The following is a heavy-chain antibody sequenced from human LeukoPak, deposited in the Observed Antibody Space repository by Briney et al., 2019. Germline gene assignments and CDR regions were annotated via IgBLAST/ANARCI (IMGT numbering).Heavy chain of an antibody. D-gene: IGHD3-22*01. CDR2: INHSGSN. CDR1: GGSFSGYY. CDR3: ARQVYDSSGYSTDFDY. V-gene: IGHV4-34*01. Sequence: SETLSLTCAVYGGSFSGYYWSWIRQPPGKGLEWIGEINHSGSNNYNPSLKSRVTISVDTSKNQFSLKLSSVTAADTAVYYCARQVYDSSGYSTDFDYWGQGTLVTVSS. J-gene: IGHJ4*02.